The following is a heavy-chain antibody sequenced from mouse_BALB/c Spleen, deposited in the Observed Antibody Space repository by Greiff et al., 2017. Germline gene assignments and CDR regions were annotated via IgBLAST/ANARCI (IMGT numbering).Heavy chain of an antibody. CDR2: IWSGGST. CDR3: ARDTMGTTSFAY. D-gene: IGHD2-14*01. J-gene: IGHJ3*01. V-gene: IGHV2-2*02. CDR1: GFSLTSYG. Sequence: QVQLKESGPGLVQPSQSLSITCTVSGFSLTSYGVHWVRQSPGKGLEWLGVIWSGGSTDYNAAFISRLSISKDNSKSQVFFKMNSLQANDTAIYYCARDTMGTTSFAYWGQGTLVTVSA.